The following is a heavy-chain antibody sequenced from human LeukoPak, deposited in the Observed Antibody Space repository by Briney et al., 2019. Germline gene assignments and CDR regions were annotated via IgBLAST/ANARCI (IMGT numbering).Heavy chain of an antibody. D-gene: IGHD4-11*01. CDR3: ARGRTTVTTLRYCYYYGMDV. CDR1: GFTFSSYD. V-gene: IGHV3-13*01. J-gene: IGHJ6*02. Sequence: GGSLRLSCAASGFTFSSYDMHWVRQATGKGLEWVSAIGTAGDTYYPGSVKGRFTISRENAKNSLYLQMNSLRAGDTAVYYCARGRTTVTTLRYCYYYGMDVWGQGTTVTVSS. CDR2: IGTAGDT.